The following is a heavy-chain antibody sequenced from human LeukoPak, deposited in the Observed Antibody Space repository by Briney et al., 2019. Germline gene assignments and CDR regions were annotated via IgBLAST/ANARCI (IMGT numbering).Heavy chain of an antibody. V-gene: IGHV1-2*02. J-gene: IGHJ4*02. D-gene: IGHD1-26*01. CDR2: INPNSGGT. CDR3: ARRGWYSGDNPIFDY. CDR1: GYTFTGYY. Sequence: ASVKVSCKASGYTFTGYYMHWVRQAPGQGLEWMGWINPNSGGTNYAQKFQGRVTMTRDTPTGTVYMELYSLRSEDTAVYYCARRGWYSGDNPIFDYWGQGTLVTVSS.